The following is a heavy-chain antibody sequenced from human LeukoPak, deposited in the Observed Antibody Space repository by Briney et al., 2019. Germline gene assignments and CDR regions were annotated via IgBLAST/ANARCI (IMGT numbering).Heavy chain of an antibody. J-gene: IGHJ3*02. V-gene: IGHV4-39*01. CDR2: IYYSGST. CDR1: GGSISSSSYY. D-gene: IGHD6-13*01. CDR3: ARHKSAAANDAFDI. Sequence: SETLSLTCTVSGGSISSSSYYWGWIRQPPGKGLEWIGSIYYSGSTYYNPSLKSRVTISVDTSKNQFSLKLSSVTAADTAVYYCARHKSAAANDAFDIWGQGTMVTVSS.